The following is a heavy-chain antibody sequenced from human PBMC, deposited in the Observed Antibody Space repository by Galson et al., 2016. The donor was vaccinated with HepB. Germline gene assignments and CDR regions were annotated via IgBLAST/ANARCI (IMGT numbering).Heavy chain of an antibody. CDR1: GDSVSNSNW. V-gene: IGHV4-4*02. D-gene: IGHD1-26*01. J-gene: IGHJ4*02. Sequence: SETLSLTCAVSGDSVSNSNWWSWVRQPPGKGLEWIGEIFHTGVMNYNPSLKSRVTISVDMSENQLSPKLSSVTAADTAMYYCARGGTYYIGYWGQGALVTVSS. CDR3: ARGGTYYIGY. CDR2: IFHTGVM.